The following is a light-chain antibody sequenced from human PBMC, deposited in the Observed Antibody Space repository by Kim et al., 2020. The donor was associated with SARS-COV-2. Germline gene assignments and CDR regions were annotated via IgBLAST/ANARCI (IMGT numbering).Light chain of an antibody. J-gene: IGKJ2*01. CDR1: QSITTW. CDR2: KAS. CDR3: QRYDSYPYT. V-gene: IGKV1-5*03. Sequence: DIQMTQSPSTLSASVGDRVTITCRASQSITTWLAWYHQKPGKAPKLLIYKASSLESGVPSRFSGSGSGTEFSLTISSLQPDDFATYYCQRYDSYPYTFGQGTKLEI.